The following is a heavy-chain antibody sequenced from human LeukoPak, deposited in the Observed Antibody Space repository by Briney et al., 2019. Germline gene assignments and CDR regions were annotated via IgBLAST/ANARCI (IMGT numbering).Heavy chain of an antibody. CDR3: ARHAPPDIVIVPAATFDY. D-gene: IGHD2-2*01. V-gene: IGHV4-38-2*01. Sequence: SETLSLTCAVSDYSINSGHYWGWIRQPPGKGLEWIGSIYHSGRTYYNPSLKSRVTTSVDTSKNQFSLKLTSVTAADTAVYYCARHAPPDIVIVPAATFDYWGQGALVTVSS. J-gene: IGHJ4*02. CDR1: DYSINSGHY. CDR2: IYHSGRT.